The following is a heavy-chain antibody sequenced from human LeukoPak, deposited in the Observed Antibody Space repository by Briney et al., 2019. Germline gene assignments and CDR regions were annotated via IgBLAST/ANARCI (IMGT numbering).Heavy chain of an antibody. Sequence: GGSLRLSCAASGFTFSSYSMNWVRQAPGKGLEWVSYISSSSSTIYYADSVKGRFTISRDNAKNSLYPQMNSLRDEDTAVYYCARSSPYCSGGSCFDYWGQGTLVTVSS. CDR3: ARSSPYCSGGSCFDY. D-gene: IGHD2-15*01. CDR1: GFTFSSYS. J-gene: IGHJ4*02. CDR2: ISSSSSTI. V-gene: IGHV3-48*02.